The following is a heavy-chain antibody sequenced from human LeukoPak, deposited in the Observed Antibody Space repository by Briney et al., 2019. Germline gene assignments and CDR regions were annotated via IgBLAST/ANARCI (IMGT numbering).Heavy chain of an antibody. V-gene: IGHV1-46*01. J-gene: IGHJ4*02. D-gene: IGHD6-19*01. CDR1: GYTFTSYY. CDR3: AGGSSGWYSVAY. CDR2: IDPSGGST. Sequence: ASVKVSCKASGYTFTSYYMHWVRQAPGQGLEWMGIIDPSGGSTSYAQKFQGRVTMTRDTSTSTVYMELSSLRSEDTAVYYCAGGSSGWYSVAYWGQGTLVTVSS.